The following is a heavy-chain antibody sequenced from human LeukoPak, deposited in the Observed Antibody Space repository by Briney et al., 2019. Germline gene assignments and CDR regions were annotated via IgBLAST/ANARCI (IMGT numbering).Heavy chain of an antibody. J-gene: IGHJ1*01. CDR3: ATYAGSSSKYFQH. Sequence: GESLKISCKGFGYTFTKYWIGWVRQMPRKGLEWMGIIYPGDSNTRYSPSFQGQVTISADKSISTAYLHWSSLKALDTAIYYCATYAGSSSKYFQHWGQGTLVTVSS. D-gene: IGHD3-10*01. V-gene: IGHV5-51*01. CDR1: GYTFTKYW. CDR2: IYPGDSNT.